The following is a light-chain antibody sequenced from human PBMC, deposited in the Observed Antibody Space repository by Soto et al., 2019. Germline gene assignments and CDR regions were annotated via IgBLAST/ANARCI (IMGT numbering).Light chain of an antibody. J-gene: IGLJ3*02. V-gene: IGLV7-46*01. CDR1: TGAVTSGHY. CDR3: LLSYSCARPGNWV. Sequence: QAVVTQEPSLTVSPGGTVTLTCGSSTGAVTSGHYPYWFQQKPGQAPRTLIYDTSNKHSWTPARFSGSLLGGKAALTLSGAQPEDEAEYYCLLSYSCARPGNWVFGGGTKLTVL. CDR2: DTS.